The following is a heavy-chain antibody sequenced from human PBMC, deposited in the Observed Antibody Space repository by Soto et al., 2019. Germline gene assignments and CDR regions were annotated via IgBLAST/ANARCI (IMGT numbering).Heavy chain of an antibody. J-gene: IGHJ3*02. Sequence: ASVKVSCKASGYSFTTYYIHWVRQAPGQGLEWMGIIDPSSGSAGYAQKFQVSVTMTRDTPTSTFYMELSSLRSEDTAVYYCARGRSVVDLFDIWGQGTMVTVSS. CDR1: GYSFTTYY. D-gene: IGHD2-15*01. V-gene: IGHV1-46*01. CDR3: ARGRSVVDLFDI. CDR2: IDPSSGSA.